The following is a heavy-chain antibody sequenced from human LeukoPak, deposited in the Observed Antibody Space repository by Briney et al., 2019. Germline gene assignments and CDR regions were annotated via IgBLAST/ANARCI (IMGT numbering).Heavy chain of an antibody. D-gene: IGHD1-26*01. J-gene: IGHJ6*03. CDR3: ARRSRSPSELYYMDV. CDR2: ITSSSSYI. V-gene: IGHV3-21*06. CDR1: GFTFTSYN. Sequence: GGSLRLSCAASGFTFTSYNMNWVRQAPGKGLEWVSSITSSSSYIYYADSVEGRFTISRDNAKNSLYLQMDSLRVEDTAVYYCARRSRSPSELYYMDVWGKGTTVTVSS.